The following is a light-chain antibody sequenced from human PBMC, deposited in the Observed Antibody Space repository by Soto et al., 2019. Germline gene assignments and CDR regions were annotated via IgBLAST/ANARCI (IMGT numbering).Light chain of an antibody. CDR2: DAS. Sequence: DIQLTQSPSSLSDSVGDKVTITCRASQSIRSYLKWVQQKPGKAPKLLIYDASSLQTGVPSRFSGSGSGTDFSLTISSLQPEDFATYYCQQSYSTPPWTFGQGTKVDIK. J-gene: IGKJ1*01. CDR3: QQSYSTPPWT. CDR1: QSIRSY. V-gene: IGKV1-39*01.